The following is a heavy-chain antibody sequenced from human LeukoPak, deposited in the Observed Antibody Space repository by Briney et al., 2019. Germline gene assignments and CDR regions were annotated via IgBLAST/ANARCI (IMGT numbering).Heavy chain of an antibody. CDR2: IYYSGST. CDR1: GGSISSSSYY. J-gene: IGHJ5*02. V-gene: IGHV4-39*01. Sequence: SETLSLTCTVSGGSISSSSYYWGWIRQPPGKGLEWIGSIYYSGSTYYSPSLKSRVTISVDTSKYQFSLKLTSVTAADTAVYYCARSRGSYYLGWFDPWGQGTLVTVSS. D-gene: IGHD1-26*01. CDR3: ARSRGSYYLGWFDP.